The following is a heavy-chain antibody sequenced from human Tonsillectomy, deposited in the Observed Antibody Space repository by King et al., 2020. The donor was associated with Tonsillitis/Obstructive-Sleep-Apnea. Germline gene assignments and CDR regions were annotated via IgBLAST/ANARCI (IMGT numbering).Heavy chain of an antibody. CDR1: GGSISSYY. V-gene: IGHV4-59*01. Sequence: QLQESGPGLVKPSETLSLTCTVSGGSISSYYWSWIRQPPGKGLEWIGYIYYSGSTNYNPSLKSRVTILVDTSKNQFSLKLSSVTAADTAVYYVASLHCSSASCPWGPWFDPWGQGTLVTVSS. CDR2: IYYSGST. D-gene: IGHD2-2*01. J-gene: IGHJ5*02. CDR3: ASLHCSSASCPWGPWFDP.